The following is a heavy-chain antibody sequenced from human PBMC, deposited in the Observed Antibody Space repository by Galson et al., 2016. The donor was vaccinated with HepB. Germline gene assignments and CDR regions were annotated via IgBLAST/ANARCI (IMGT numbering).Heavy chain of an antibody. CDR1: GFTFHTHW. CDR2: IKGDASTT. D-gene: IGHD2-2*01. Sequence: SLRLSCAASGFTFHTHWMDWVRQTPGKGLVWVSRIKGDASTTNYADSVKGRFTISRDNAKNTLYLQMNSLRAEDTAVYYCARVRYCTSTTCRRSGSGVDVWGHGTTVTVSS. V-gene: IGHV3-74*01. CDR3: ARVRYCTSTTCRRSGSGVDV. J-gene: IGHJ6*02.